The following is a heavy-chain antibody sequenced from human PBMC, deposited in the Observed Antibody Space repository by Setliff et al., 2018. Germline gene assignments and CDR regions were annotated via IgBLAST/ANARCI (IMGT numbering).Heavy chain of an antibody. D-gene: IGHD3-22*01. CDR3: ARQDRFYDRSVFVEYFQH. CDR1: GGSISSSY. V-gene: IGHV4-59*08. CDR2: FYHSGSM. J-gene: IGHJ1*01. Sequence: PSETLSLTCTVSGGSISSSYWSWIRQPPGKGLEWIGYFYHSGSMNYNPSLKGRVTMSVDTSKNQISLKLTSVTAADTAVYYCARQDRFYDRSVFVEYFQHWGQGALVTVSS.